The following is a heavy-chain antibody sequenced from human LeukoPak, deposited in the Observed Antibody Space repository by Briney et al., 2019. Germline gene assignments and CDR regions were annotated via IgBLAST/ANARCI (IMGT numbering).Heavy chain of an antibody. J-gene: IGHJ4*02. Sequence: GGSLRLSCAASGFTFSNYGMHWVRQAPGRGLEWVAFISYDGSNKYYADSVKGRFTISRDNSKNTLYLQMNSLRAEDTAVYYCAKDPRRYSRTGGYFDCWGQGTLVTVSS. V-gene: IGHV3-30*18. D-gene: IGHD6-13*01. CDR2: ISYDGSNK. CDR1: GFTFSNYG. CDR3: AKDPRRYSRTGGYFDC.